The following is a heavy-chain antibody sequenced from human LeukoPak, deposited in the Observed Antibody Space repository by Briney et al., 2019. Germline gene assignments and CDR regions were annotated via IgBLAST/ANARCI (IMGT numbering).Heavy chain of an antibody. V-gene: IGHV3-30*18. Sequence: GGSLRLSCAASGFTFSSYAMSWVRQAPGKGLEWVAVISYDGSNKYYADSVKGRFTISRDNSKDTLYLQMNSLRAEDTAVYYCAKGYWTGGVIVLFDYWGQGTLVTVSS. CDR3: AKGYWTGGVIVLFDY. J-gene: IGHJ4*02. CDR2: ISYDGSNK. CDR1: GFTFSSYA. D-gene: IGHD3-16*02.